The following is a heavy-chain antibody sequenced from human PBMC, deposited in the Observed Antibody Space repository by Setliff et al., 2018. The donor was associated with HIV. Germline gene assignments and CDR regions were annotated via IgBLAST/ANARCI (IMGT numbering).Heavy chain of an antibody. D-gene: IGHD3-3*01. CDR3: ARESPRNYYYNFWSGYPSYFDY. CDR2: ISSRSSAI. J-gene: IGHJ4*02. V-gene: IGHV3-48*01. Sequence: GGSLRLSCVASGFTFSSSSMNWVRQAPGKGLEWVSYISSRSSAIYYADSVKGRFTISRDNARNSLYLQMNSLRAEDTAVYFCARESPRNYYYNFWSGYPSYFDYWGQGTLVTVSS. CDR1: GFTFSSSS.